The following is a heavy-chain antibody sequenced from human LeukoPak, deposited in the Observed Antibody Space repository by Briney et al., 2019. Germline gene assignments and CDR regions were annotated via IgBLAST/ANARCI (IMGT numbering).Heavy chain of an antibody. Sequence: SETPSLTRTVSGGSIRSSDYYWAWIRQPPGRSLEWIGSIYYSGNTHYNPSLKSRVTISVDTSKNQLSLKLSSVTAADTAVYYCARQGLIVMAGEGDFDYWGQGTLVTVSS. CDR3: ARQGLIVMAGEGDFDY. D-gene: IGHD5-24*01. V-gene: IGHV4-39*01. CDR2: IYYSGNT. CDR1: GGSIRSSDYY. J-gene: IGHJ4*02.